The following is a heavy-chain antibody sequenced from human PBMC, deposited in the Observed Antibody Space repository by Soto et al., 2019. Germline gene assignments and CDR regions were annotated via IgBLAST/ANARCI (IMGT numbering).Heavy chain of an antibody. CDR3: ARVAGSPDN. Sequence: SETLSLTCTVSGGSISSGDYYWSWIRQPPGKGLEWIGYIYYSGSTYYNPSLKSRVTISLDTSISTVYMALSSLKSEDTAVYYCARVAGSPDNWGQGTRVTVSS. CDR1: GGSISSGDYY. CDR2: IYYSGST. J-gene: IGHJ4*02. V-gene: IGHV4-30-4*02. D-gene: IGHD1-26*01.